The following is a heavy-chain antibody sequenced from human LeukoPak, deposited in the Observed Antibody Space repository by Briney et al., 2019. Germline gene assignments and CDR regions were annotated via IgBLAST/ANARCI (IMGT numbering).Heavy chain of an antibody. CDR3: ARDNTVSGPDY. D-gene: IGHD2-2*02. V-gene: IGHV3-23*01. CDR2: TSSSDAGT. Sequence: GGSLRLSCAASGFTFSNYAMSWVRQAPGKGLEWVSATSSSDAGTYYAESVRGRFTISRDNAKNSLYLQMNSLRAEDTAVYYCARDNTVSGPDYWGQGTLVTVSS. J-gene: IGHJ4*02. CDR1: GFTFSNYA.